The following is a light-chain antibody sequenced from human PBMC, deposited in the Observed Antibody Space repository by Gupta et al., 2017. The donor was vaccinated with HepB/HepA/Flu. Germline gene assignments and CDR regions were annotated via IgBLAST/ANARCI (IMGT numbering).Light chain of an antibody. J-gene: IGKJ1*01. CDR1: QSISSW. CDR3: HRENSYCRT. Sequence: DTQMTQSPSTLSTSVADIVTITWRASQSISSWLAWYQYKPWKAPKLLIYKASRVESGVPSTFRGSGSATEFTLTISSPLLNNFANHYCHRENSYCRTFGQGTKVEIK. V-gene: IGKV1-5*03. CDR2: KAS.